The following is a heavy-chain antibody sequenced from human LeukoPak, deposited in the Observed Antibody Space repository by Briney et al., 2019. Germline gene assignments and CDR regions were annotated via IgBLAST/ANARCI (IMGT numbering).Heavy chain of an antibody. CDR3: ATASRPGGFYYSYMDL. Sequence: ASVKVSCKVSGYRLTQLSMHWVRQAPGKGLEWMGGLDRSDGEIKYGQWFQGSVSMTEDTSTDTAYMELSRLTSEDTAIYYCATASRPGGFYYSYMDLWGKGTMVTVSS. CDR2: LDRSDGEI. J-gene: IGHJ6*03. CDR1: GYRLTQLS. V-gene: IGHV1-24*01. D-gene: IGHD6-6*01.